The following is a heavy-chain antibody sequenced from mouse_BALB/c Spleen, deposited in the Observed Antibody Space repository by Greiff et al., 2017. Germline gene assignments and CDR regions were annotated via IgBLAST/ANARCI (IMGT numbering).Heavy chain of an antibody. V-gene: IGHV5-6-4*01. Sequence: EVNVVEYGGGLVKPGGSLKLSCAASGFTFSSYTMSWVRQTPEKRLEWVATISSGGSYTYYPDSVKGRFTISRDNAKNTLYLQMSSLKSEDTAMYYCTRDRSYGYDEGDYFDYWGQGTTLTVSS. CDR1: GFTFSSYT. CDR3: TRDRSYGYDEGDYFDY. J-gene: IGHJ2*01. D-gene: IGHD2-2*01. CDR2: ISSGGSYT.